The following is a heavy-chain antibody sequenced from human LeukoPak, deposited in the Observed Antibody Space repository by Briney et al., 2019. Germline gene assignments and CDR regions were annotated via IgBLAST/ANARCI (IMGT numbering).Heavy chain of an antibody. CDR1: GYSFTSYW. D-gene: IGHD5-24*01. CDR3: ARSDLATRDGYNYGPFDY. V-gene: IGHV5-51*01. CDR2: IYPGDSDT. J-gene: IGHJ4*02. Sequence: GESLKISCKGSGYSFTSYWIGWVRQMPGKGLEWMGIIYPGDSDTRYSPSFQGQVTISADKSISTAYLQWSSLKASDTATYYCARSDLATRDGYNYGPFDYWGQGTLVTVSS.